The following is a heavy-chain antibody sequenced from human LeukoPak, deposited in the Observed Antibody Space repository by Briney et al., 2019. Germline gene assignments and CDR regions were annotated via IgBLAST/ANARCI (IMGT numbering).Heavy chain of an antibody. D-gene: IGHD3-3*01. CDR2: ISGSGGST. J-gene: IGHJ2*01. Sequence: GGSLRLSSAASGFTFSSYAMSWVRQAPGKGLEWVSAISGSGGSTYYADSVKGRFTISRDNSKNTLYLQMNSLRAEDTAVYYCAKGQKTDFWSGYYTGGWYFDLWGRGTLVTVSS. V-gene: IGHV3-23*01. CDR3: AKGQKTDFWSGYYTGGWYFDL. CDR1: GFTFSSYA.